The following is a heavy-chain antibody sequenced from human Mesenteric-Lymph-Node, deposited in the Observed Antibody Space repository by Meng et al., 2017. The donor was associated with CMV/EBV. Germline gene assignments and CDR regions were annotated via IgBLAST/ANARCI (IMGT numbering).Heavy chain of an antibody. D-gene: IGHD3-22*01. J-gene: IGHJ4*02. V-gene: IGHV1-2*02. Sequence: ASVKVSCKASGYTFSAYYIYWVRQAPGQGLEWMAGINPNSGDTECAQKFHGRVSMTRDTSISTVYMDLSRLRSDDTAVYYCARNWLVGGTMSFLEFWGQGTLVTVSS. CDR2: INPNSGDT. CDR3: ARNWLVGGTMSFLEF. CDR1: GYTFSAYY.